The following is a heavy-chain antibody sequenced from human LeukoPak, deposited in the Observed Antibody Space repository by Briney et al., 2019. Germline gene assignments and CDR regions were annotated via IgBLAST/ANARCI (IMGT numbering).Heavy chain of an antibody. V-gene: IGHV3-30*18. CDR3: AKEYSSGYSDY. D-gene: IGHD6-19*01. CDR1: GFTFSNYG. CDR2: IGYAGSNQ. Sequence: GGSLRLSCAASGFTFSNYGMHWVRQGPGKGLEWVAVIGYAGSNQYYAESVKGRFTISRDNSRNTVYLQMNSLRAEDTAMYYCAKEYSSGYSDYWGQGTLVTVSS. J-gene: IGHJ4*02.